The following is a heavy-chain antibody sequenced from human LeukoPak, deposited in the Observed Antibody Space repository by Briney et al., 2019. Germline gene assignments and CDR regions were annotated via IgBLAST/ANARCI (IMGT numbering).Heavy chain of an antibody. J-gene: IGHJ6*03. Sequence: PSETLSLTCTVSGGSISSSSYYWGWIRQPPGKGLEWIGSIYYSGSTYYNPSLKSRVTISVDTSKNQFSLKLSSVTAADTAVYYCARSRGYSGYDSYYYYYMDVWGKGTTVTVSS. CDR2: IYYSGST. D-gene: IGHD5-12*01. CDR3: ARSRGYSGYDSYYYYYMDV. CDR1: GGSISSSSYY. V-gene: IGHV4-39*07.